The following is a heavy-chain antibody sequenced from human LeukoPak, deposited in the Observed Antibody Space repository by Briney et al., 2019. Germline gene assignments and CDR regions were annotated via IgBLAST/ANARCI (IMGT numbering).Heavy chain of an antibody. D-gene: IGHD3-10*01. V-gene: IGHV3-7*01. CDR2: IKEDGSDK. CDR3: ARMYYYGSGYYYMDV. CDR1: GFTLSNYW. Sequence: PGGSLRLSCAASGFTLSNYWMSWVRQAPGKGLEWVANIKEDGSDKYYVDSVKGRFTISRDNAKNSLYLQMNSLRAEDTAVYYCARMYYYGSGYYYMDVWGKGTTVTVSS. J-gene: IGHJ6*03.